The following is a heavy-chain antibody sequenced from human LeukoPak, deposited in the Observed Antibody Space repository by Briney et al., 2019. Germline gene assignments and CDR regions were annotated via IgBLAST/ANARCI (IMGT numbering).Heavy chain of an antibody. D-gene: IGHD3-10*01. CDR3: SRGQYDGSGSSQFDY. CDR1: GYTFTSYG. Sequence: ASEKVSCKASGYTFTSYGISWVQPAPGQGLEGMGWISAYNGNTNYAQKLQCRVTRTTDTSTSTAYMELRSLRSDDTAVYYWSRGQYDGSGSSQFDYWGQGTLVTVSS. J-gene: IGHJ4*02. CDR2: ISAYNGNT. V-gene: IGHV1-18*01.